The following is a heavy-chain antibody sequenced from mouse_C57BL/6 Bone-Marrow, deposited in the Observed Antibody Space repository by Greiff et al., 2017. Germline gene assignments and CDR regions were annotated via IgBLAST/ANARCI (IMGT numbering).Heavy chain of an antibody. Sequence: EVQLQQSGAELVRPGASVKLSCTASGFNIKDDYMHWVKQRPEQGLEWIGWIDPENGDTASASKLPGKATITADTSSNTAYLQRSSLTSEDTAVYCCTTRPNYFDYWGQGTTLTVSS. CDR2: IDPENGDT. CDR1: GFNIKDDY. V-gene: IGHV14-4*01. J-gene: IGHJ2*01. CDR3: TTRPNYFDY.